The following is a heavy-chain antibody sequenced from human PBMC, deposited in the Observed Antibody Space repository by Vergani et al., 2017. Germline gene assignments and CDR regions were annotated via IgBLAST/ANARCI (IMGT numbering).Heavy chain of an antibody. J-gene: IGHJ6*03. Sequence: QVQLQESGPGLVKPSETLSLTCAVSGYSISSGYYWGWIRQPPGKGLEWIGSIYHSGSTYYNPSLKSRVTIAVDTSKNQFSLKLSSVTAADTAVYYCARIQYYGSGSYYYYYYYMDVWGKGTTVTVSS. CDR1: GYSISSGYY. D-gene: IGHD3-10*01. CDR2: IYHSGST. CDR3: ARIQYYGSGSYYYYYYYMDV. V-gene: IGHV4-38-2*01.